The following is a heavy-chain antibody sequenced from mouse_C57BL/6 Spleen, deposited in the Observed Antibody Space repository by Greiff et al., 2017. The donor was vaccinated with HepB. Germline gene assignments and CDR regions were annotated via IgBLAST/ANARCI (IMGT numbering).Heavy chain of an antibody. V-gene: IGHV7-3*01. D-gene: IGHD3-2*02. CDR3: ARSDSSGYWYYAMDY. CDR2: IRNKANGYTT. J-gene: IGHJ4*01. CDR1: GFTFTDYY. Sequence: EVKLVESGGGLVQPGGSLSLSCAASGFTFTDYYMSWVRQPPGKALEWLGFIRNKANGYTTEYSASVKGRFTISRDNSQSILYLQMKALRAEDSATYYCARSDSSGYWYYAMDYWGQGTSVTVSS.